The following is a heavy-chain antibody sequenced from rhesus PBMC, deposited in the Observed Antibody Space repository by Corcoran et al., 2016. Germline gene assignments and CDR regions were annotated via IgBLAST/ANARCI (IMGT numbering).Heavy chain of an antibody. CDR3: ARDWDAFDF. J-gene: IGHJ3*01. V-gene: IGHV4S10*01. CDR1: GCSISDSYR. CDR2: IYGSSTRT. Sequence: QVQLQESGPGVVKPSETLSLTCAVSGCSISDSYRWSWIRQPPGKGMEWIGYIYGSSTRTNYNPYLKSRVTISKDTSKNQFSVKLSSGTAADTAVYYCARDWDAFDFWGQGLRVSVSS.